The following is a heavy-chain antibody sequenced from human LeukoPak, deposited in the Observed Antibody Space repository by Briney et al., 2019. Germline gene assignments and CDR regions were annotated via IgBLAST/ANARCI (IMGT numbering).Heavy chain of an antibody. CDR2: IKQDGSEK. CDR3: ARESWELLDDAFDI. Sequence: ETLSLTCAVYGGSFSGYYWSWIRQPPGKGLEWVANIKQDGSEKYYVDSVKGRFTISRDNAKNSLYLQMNSLRAEDTAVYYCARESWELLDDAFDIWGQGTMVTVSS. D-gene: IGHD1-26*01. J-gene: IGHJ3*02. CDR1: GGSFSGYY. V-gene: IGHV3-7*01.